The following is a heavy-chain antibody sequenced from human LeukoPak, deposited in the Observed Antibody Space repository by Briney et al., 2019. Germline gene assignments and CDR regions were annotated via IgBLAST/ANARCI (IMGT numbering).Heavy chain of an antibody. Sequence: SETLSLTCTVSGGSISSSNYYWGWIRQPPGKGLEWIASMYYSGSTFYNPSLESRVTISVDTSKNQFSLRLSSVTAADTAVYYCASLRSLMTLAGLDSWGQGTLVTVSS. J-gene: IGHJ4*02. CDR1: GGSISSSNYY. CDR2: MYYSGST. D-gene: IGHD6-19*01. V-gene: IGHV4-39*01. CDR3: ASLRSLMTLAGLDS.